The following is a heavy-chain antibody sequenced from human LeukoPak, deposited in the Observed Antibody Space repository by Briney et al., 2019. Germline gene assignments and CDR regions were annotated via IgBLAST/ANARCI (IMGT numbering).Heavy chain of an antibody. Sequence: ASVKVSCKASGGTFSSYTISWVRQAPGQGLEWMGRIIAIFGTANYAQKFQGRVTITTDESTSTAYMELSSLRSEDTAVYYCAREVGGAYYYDSSGYYYFDYWGQGTLVTVSS. V-gene: IGHV1-69*05. CDR1: GGTFSSYT. CDR3: AREVGGAYYYDSSGYYYFDY. J-gene: IGHJ4*02. D-gene: IGHD3-22*01. CDR2: IIAIFGTA.